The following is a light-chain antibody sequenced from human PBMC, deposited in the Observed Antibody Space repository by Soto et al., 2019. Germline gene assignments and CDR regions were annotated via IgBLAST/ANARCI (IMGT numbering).Light chain of an antibody. CDR2: GES. CDR1: QSVSSN. Sequence: IVLTQSPATLSLSPGEGATLSCRASQSVSSNLAWYQQKTGQAPRILIYGESTRATGIPDRLSGSGSGTDLNLTISRLEPEDFAVYYCQQRSNWPITCGQGTRLEIK. CDR3: QQRSNWPIT. J-gene: IGKJ5*01. V-gene: IGKV3-11*01.